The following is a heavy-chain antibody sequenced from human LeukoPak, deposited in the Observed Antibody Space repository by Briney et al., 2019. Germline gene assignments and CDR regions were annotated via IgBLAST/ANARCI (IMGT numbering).Heavy chain of an antibody. V-gene: IGHV4-39*01. D-gene: IGHD6-13*01. J-gene: IGHJ4*02. CDR1: GGSISSSSHN. Sequence: SETVSLTCIVSGGSISSSSHNWGWIRQPPGKGLEWIGSIYYSGSTYYNPSLKSRLTISVDTSKNQFSLKLSSVTAADTAVYYCARHDRIIASPLVWGQGTLVTVSS. CDR2: IYYSGST. CDR3: ARHDRIIASPLV.